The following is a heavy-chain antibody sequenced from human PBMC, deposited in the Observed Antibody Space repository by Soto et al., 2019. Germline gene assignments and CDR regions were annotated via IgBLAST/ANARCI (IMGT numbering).Heavy chain of an antibody. CDR3: TRDRTGTTDYYYGMDV. V-gene: IGHV3-49*03. CDR1: GFTFGDYS. Sequence: SLRLSFTACGFTFGDYSMSWFRQAPGKGLEWVGFIRSKAYGGTTEYAASVKGRFTISRDDSKSIAYLQMNSLKTEDTAVYYCTRDRTGTTDYYYGMDVWGQGTTVTVSS. D-gene: IGHD1-1*01. J-gene: IGHJ6*02. CDR2: IRSKAYGGTT.